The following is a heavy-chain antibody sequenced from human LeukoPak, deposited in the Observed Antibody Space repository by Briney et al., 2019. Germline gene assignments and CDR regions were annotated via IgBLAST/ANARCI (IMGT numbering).Heavy chain of an antibody. J-gene: IGHJ4*02. V-gene: IGHV3-20*04. CDR2: INWNGGST. CDR1: GFTFDDYG. D-gene: IGHD1-26*01. CDR3: ARDRGPVGATTGFDY. Sequence: GGSLRLSCAASGFTFDDYGMSWVRQAPGKGLEWVSGINWNGGSTGYADSVKGRFTISRENAKNSLYLQMNSLRAEDTALYYCARDRGPVGATTGFDYWGQGTLVTVSS.